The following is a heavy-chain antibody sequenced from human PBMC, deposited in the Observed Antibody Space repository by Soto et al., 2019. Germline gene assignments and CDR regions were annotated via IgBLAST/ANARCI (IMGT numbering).Heavy chain of an antibody. CDR1: GGTFSSYA. Sequence: QVQLVQSGAEVKKPGSSVKVSCKASGGTFSSYAISWVRQAPGQGLEWMGGIIPIFGTADYAQKFQGRVTSAAXXXTXPAYRELSSLRSEDTAVYYCASHCGGDCYSRSPPYYYYGMDVWGQGTTVTVSS. CDR2: IIPIFGTA. CDR3: ASHCGGDCYSRSPPYYYYGMDV. D-gene: IGHD2-21*02. V-gene: IGHV1-69*12. J-gene: IGHJ6*02.